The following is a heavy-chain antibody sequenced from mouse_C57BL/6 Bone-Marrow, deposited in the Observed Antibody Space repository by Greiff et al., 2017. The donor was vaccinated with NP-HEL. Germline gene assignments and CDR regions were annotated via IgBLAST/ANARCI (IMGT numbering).Heavy chain of an antibody. Sequence: LVESGAELVRPGASVKLSCKASGYTFTDYYINWVKQRPGQGLEWIARIYPGSGNTYYNEKFKGKATLTAEKSSSTAYMQLSSLTSEDSAVYFCASPCSYWYFDVWGTGTTVTVSS. V-gene: IGHV1-76*01. J-gene: IGHJ1*03. CDR2: IYPGSGNT. CDR3: ASPCSYWYFDV. CDR1: GYTFTDYY.